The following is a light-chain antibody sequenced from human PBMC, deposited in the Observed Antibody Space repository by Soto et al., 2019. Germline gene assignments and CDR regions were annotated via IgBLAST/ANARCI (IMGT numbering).Light chain of an antibody. CDR1: SADIGSYNR. V-gene: IGLV2-14*01. CDR2: EVT. Sequence: QSVLTQPASVSGSPGQSITISCTGTSADIGSYNRVSWYQQHPGKAPKLIIYEVTDRPSGVSNRFSGSKSGNTASLTISGLQAEDEAEYYCSSYTNSKTGPCVFGTGTKLTVL. CDR3: SSYTNSKTGPCV. J-gene: IGLJ1*01.